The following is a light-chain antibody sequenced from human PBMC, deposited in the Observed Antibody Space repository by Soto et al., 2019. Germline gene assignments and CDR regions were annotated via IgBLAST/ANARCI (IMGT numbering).Light chain of an antibody. CDR3: QQYSNWPPWT. J-gene: IGKJ1*01. CDR2: RAS. CDR1: QSLGGN. V-gene: IGKV3-15*01. Sequence: EIVMTQSPATLAVSPGDTATLSCRASQSLGGNLAWYQQKPGQAPRLLIFRASSMARGVPARFSASGSGTEFTLTISGLQSEDFAVYYCQQYSNWPPWTFGPGTKVEIK.